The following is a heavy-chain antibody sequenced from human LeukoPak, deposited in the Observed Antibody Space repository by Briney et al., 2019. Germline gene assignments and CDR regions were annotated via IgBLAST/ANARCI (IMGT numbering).Heavy chain of an antibody. J-gene: IGHJ4*02. Sequence: GGSLRLSCTVSGFTFSTSPMAWVRQAPGKGLEWVSSIHAGGKDPFCADSVKGRCTISSDNSKNILFLQLNSLRVEDTAIYFCAKGGHDFNPFYNWGQGTLVTVSS. D-gene: IGHD3/OR15-3a*01. V-gene: IGHV3-23*01. CDR3: AKGGHDFNPFYN. CDR2: IHAGGKDP. CDR1: GFTFSTSP.